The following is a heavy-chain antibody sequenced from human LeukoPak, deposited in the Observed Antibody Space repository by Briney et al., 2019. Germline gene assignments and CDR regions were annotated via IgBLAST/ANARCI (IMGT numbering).Heavy chain of an antibody. CDR2: ISGSGGTT. Sequence: GGSLRLSCEASGFTFSTYVMSWVRQAPGKGLECVSSISGSGGTTYYADSVKGRFTISRDNSKNTVYLQMSSLTVEDTAIYYCTKEKLRYYDYWGQGAPVTVSS. CDR1: GFTFSTYV. D-gene: IGHD3-16*01. V-gene: IGHV3-23*01. CDR3: TKEKLRYYDY. J-gene: IGHJ4*02.